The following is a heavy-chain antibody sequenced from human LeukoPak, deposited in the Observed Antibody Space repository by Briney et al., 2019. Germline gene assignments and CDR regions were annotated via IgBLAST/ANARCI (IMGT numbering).Heavy chain of an antibody. D-gene: IGHD4-17*01. J-gene: IGHJ3*02. CDR1: GDSISNNYL. CDR2: IYRTGRT. Sequence: PSETLSLTCAVSGDSISNNYLWRWVRQFPGKGLEYIGEIYRTGRTNYNPSLKSRVTISIDKSKNQFSLNLRSVTAADTAVYYCGGHDYGESSAAFDIWGQGTMVTVSS. CDR3: GGHDYGESSAAFDI. V-gene: IGHV4-4*02.